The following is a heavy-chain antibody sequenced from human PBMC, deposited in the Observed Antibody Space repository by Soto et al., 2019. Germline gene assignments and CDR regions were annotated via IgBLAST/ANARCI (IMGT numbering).Heavy chain of an antibody. V-gene: IGHV4-59*01. CDR2: IYYSGST. Sequence: PSEILSLTCIVSGGSISSYYWSWIRQPPGKGLEWIGYIYYSGSTNYNPSLKSRVTISVDTSKNQFSLKLSSVTAADTAVYYCARERLSSSWYSMGGWFGPWGQGTLVTVSP. CDR1: GGSISSYY. J-gene: IGHJ5*02. CDR3: ARERLSSSWYSMGGWFGP. D-gene: IGHD6-13*01.